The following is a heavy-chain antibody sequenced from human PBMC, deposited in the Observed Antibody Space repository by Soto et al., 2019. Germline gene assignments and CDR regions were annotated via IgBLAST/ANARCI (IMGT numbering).Heavy chain of an antibody. Sequence: PGGSLRLSRVASGFTFENYAMSWVRQAPGKGLEWVSAISGSGGTTYYSDSVKGRFTISRDNSKNTVYLQMNDLRVEDAAEYFCAKDSWAIFGVPAGEYYGMDVWGQGTTVTVS. CDR2: ISGSGGTT. CDR3: AKDSWAIFGVPAGEYYGMDV. CDR1: GFTFENYA. D-gene: IGHD3-3*01. V-gene: IGHV3-23*01. J-gene: IGHJ6*02.